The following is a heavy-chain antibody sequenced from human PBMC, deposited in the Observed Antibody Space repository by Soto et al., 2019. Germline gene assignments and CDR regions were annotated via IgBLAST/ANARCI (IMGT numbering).Heavy chain of an antibody. Sequence: QVQLVESGGGVVQPGRSLTLSCAASGFTFSSYVIHWVRQTPDKGLEWVAFISRDGSNAYYADSVKGRFTISRDNSKNTLYLEMNSLGPEDTAVYYCARDDEGRSHCDLGYWGQGTLIVVSS. CDR1: GFTFSSYV. CDR2: ISRDGSNA. CDR3: ARDDEGRSHCDLGY. D-gene: IGHD3-10*01. V-gene: IGHV3-30-3*01. J-gene: IGHJ4*02.